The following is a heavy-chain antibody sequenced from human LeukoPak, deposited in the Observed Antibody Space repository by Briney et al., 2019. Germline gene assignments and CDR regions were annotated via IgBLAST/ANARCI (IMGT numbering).Heavy chain of an antibody. V-gene: IGHV3-23*01. Sequence: GGSLRLSCAASGVTFSSYAMSWVRQAPGKGLEWVSAISGSGSTTHYADSVKGRFTISRDNSKNTLSLQMNSLRAEDTATYYCAVSSGLYAAFDYWGQGALVTVSS. J-gene: IGHJ4*02. CDR2: ISGSGSTT. CDR1: GVTFSSYA. CDR3: AVSSGLYAAFDY. D-gene: IGHD6-19*01.